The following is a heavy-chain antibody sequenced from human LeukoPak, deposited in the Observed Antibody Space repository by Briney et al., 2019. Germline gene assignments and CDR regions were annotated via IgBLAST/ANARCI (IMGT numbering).Heavy chain of an antibody. V-gene: IGHV4-59*01. CDR1: GGSISSYY. Sequence: SETLSLTCTVSGGSISSYYWSWIRQAPGRALEWIGFTYYDGGTNYNPSLKSRVTISVDTSKNQFSLKLSSVTAADTAVYYCARDFNGRYYDYWGRGTLVTVSS. CDR2: TYYDGGT. CDR3: ARDFNGRYYDY. J-gene: IGHJ4*02.